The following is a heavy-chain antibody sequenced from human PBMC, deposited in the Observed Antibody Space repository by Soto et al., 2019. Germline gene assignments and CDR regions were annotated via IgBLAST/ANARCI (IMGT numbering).Heavy chain of an antibody. V-gene: IGHV4-28*01. Sequence: KPSETLSLTCAVSVYSISSSNWWGWIRQPPGKGLEWIGYIYYSGTTYYNPSLKSRVTMSVDTSKNQFSLKLTSVTAVDTAVYYCARREIQGPIDYWGQGTLVTV. J-gene: IGHJ4*02. CDR1: VYSISSSNW. D-gene: IGHD1-26*01. CDR2: IYYSGTT. CDR3: ARREIQGPIDY.